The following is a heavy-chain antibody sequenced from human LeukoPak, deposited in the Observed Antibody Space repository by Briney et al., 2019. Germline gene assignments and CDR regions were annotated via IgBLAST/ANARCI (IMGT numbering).Heavy chain of an antibody. V-gene: IGHV4-39*07. CDR2: IYYSGST. Sequence: PSQTLSLTCTVSGGSISSSSYYWGWIRQPPGKGLKWIGSIYYSGSTYYNPSLKSRVTISVDTSKNQFSLKLSSVTAADTAVYYCARDLYYDSSGYYDYWGQGTLVTVSS. CDR3: ARDLYYDSSGYYDY. CDR1: GGSISSSSYY. J-gene: IGHJ4*02. D-gene: IGHD3-22*01.